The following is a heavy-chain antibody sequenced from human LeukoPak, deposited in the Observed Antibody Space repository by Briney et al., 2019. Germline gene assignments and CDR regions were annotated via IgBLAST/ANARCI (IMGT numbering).Heavy chain of an antibody. V-gene: IGHV4-4*09. J-gene: IGHJ5*02. D-gene: IGHD3-10*01. CDR1: GGSISIYY. CDR2: IYTSGST. CDR3: ARRGTGRWFDP. Sequence: PSETLSLTCTVSGGSISIYYWSWIRQPPGKGLEWIGYIYTSGSTDYNPSLKSRVTISVDTSKNQFSLMLNSVTAADTAMYYCARRGTGRWFDPWGQGTLVTVSS.